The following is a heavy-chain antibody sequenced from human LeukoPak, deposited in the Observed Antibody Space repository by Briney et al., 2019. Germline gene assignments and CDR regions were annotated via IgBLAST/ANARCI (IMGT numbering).Heavy chain of an antibody. Sequence: ASVKVSCKASGYTFTSYGISWVRQAPGQGLEWMGWISAYNGNTNYAQKLRGRVTMTTDTSTSTAYMELRSLRSDDTAVYCCARDSVGATILDYWGQGTLVTVSS. CDR3: ARDSVGATILDY. CDR1: GYTFTSYG. V-gene: IGHV1-18*01. D-gene: IGHD1-26*01. CDR2: ISAYNGNT. J-gene: IGHJ4*02.